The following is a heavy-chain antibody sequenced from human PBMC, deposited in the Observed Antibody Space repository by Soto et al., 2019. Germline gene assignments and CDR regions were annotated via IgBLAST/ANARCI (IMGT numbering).Heavy chain of an antibody. Sequence: PSETLSLTCAVYGGSFSGYYWSWIRQPPGKGLEWIGEINHSGSTNYNPSLKSRVTISVDTSKNQFSLKLSSVTAADTAVYYCARDRDVRAIDGYYGMDVWGQGTTVTVSS. J-gene: IGHJ6*02. D-gene: IGHD2-21*01. CDR2: INHSGST. CDR3: ARDRDVRAIDGYYGMDV. V-gene: IGHV4-34*01. CDR1: GGSFSGYY.